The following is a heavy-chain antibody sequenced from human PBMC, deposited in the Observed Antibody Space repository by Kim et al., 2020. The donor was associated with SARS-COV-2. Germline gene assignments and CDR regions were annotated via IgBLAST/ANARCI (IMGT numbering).Heavy chain of an antibody. V-gene: IGHV3-7*01. CDR2: IKQDGSEK. CDR3: ARGEADPYYYGSGTLDY. D-gene: IGHD3-10*01. CDR1: GFTFSSYW. J-gene: IGHJ4*02. Sequence: GGSLRLSCAASGFTFSSYWMSWVRQAPGKGLEWVANIKQDGSEKYYVDSVKGRFTISRDNAKNSLYLQMNSLRAEDTAVYYCARGEADPYYYGSGTLDYWGQGTLVTVSS.